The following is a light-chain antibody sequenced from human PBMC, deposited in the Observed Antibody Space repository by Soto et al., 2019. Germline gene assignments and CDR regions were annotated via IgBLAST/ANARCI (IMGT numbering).Light chain of an antibody. J-gene: IGKJ1*01. V-gene: IGKV1-5*03. CDR2: KAS. Sequence: DIQMTQSPSTLSASVGDRVTITCRASQSISSWLAWYQQKPGKAPKLLIYKASSLQSGVPSRFSGSGSGTDFTLTISSLQPEDVATYYCQKYNSAPWTFGQGTKVDIK. CDR3: QKYNSAPWT. CDR1: QSISSW.